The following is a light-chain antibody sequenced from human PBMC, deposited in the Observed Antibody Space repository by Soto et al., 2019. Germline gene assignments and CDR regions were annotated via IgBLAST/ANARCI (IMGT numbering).Light chain of an antibody. V-gene: IGLV2-14*01. CDR3: YSYTSSGTVV. CDR1: SSDVGGYKY. Sequence: QSALTQPASVSGSPGQSITISCTGTSSDVGGYKYVSWYHQYPGKAPKLMIYEVSNRPSGVSDRFSGSKSGNTASLTISGLQAEDEGDYYCYSYTSSGTVVFGGGTKLTVL. J-gene: IGLJ2*01. CDR2: EVS.